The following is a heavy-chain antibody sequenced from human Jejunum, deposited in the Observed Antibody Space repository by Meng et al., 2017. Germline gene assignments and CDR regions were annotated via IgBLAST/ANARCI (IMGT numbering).Heavy chain of an antibody. J-gene: IGHJ4*02. CDR3: ARARSLTI. Sequence: SETLSLTCIVSNGSMTDYYWSWVRQPPGKGLEWIGYIYSSGGTKYNPSLESRVTISVDTSKNQFSLKLDSVTAADTAVYYCARARSLTIWGQGTLVTVSS. V-gene: IGHV4-59*01. D-gene: IGHD1-14*01. CDR1: NGSMTDYY. CDR2: IYSSGGT.